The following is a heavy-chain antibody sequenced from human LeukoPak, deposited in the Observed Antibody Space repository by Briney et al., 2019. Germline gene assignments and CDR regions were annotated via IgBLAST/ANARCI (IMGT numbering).Heavy chain of an antibody. CDR2: IIPIFGTA. CDR3: ARDLGIAAHSGYFDY. V-gene: IGHV1-69*13. Sequence: ASVKVSCKASGGTFSSYAISWVRQAPGQGLEWMGGIIPIFGTANYAQKFQGRVTITADESTSTAYMELSSLRSEDTAVYYCARDLGIAAHSGYFDYWGQGTLVTVSS. CDR1: GGTFSSYA. J-gene: IGHJ4*02. D-gene: IGHD6-13*01.